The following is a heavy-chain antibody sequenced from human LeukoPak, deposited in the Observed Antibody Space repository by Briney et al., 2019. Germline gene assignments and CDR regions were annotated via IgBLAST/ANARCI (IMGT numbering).Heavy chain of an antibody. CDR3: TRVSRSGSYSDF. Sequence: GGSLRLSCTTSGFTFGDYAMSWVRQAPGKGLEWVGLIRSQGYDGTTQYAASMKGRFTISRDDSKSIAYLQMNSLKTEDTAVYYCTRVSRSGSYSDFWGQGTLVTVSS. J-gene: IGHJ4*02. CDR1: GFTFGDYA. D-gene: IGHD3-10*01. CDR2: IRSQGYDGTT. V-gene: IGHV3-49*04.